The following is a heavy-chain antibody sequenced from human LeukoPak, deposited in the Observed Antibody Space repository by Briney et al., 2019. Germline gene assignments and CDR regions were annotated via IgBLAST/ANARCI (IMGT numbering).Heavy chain of an antibody. V-gene: IGHV1-69*13. CDR1: GGTFSSYA. CDR3: ARDVSLYYYYGMDV. D-gene: IGHD2/OR15-2a*01. Sequence: ASVKVSCKASGGTFSSYAISWVRQAPGQGLEWMGGIIPIFGTANYAQKFQGRVTITADESTSTAYIELSSLRSEDTAVYYCARDVSLYYYYGMDVWGQGTTVTVSS. J-gene: IGHJ6*02. CDR2: IIPIFGTA.